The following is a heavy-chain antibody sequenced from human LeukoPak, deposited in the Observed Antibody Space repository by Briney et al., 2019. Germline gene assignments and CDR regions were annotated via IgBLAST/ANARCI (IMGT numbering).Heavy chain of an antibody. Sequence: GGSLRLSCAASGFTFSSYSMNWVRQAPGKGLEWVSYISSSSSTIYYADSVKGRFTISRDNAKNSLYLQMNSLRAEDTAVYYCARGGMIGFDYWGQGTLVTVSS. CDR1: GFTFSSYS. CDR2: ISSSSSTI. D-gene: IGHD3-22*01. V-gene: IGHV3-48*04. CDR3: ARGGMIGFDY. J-gene: IGHJ4*02.